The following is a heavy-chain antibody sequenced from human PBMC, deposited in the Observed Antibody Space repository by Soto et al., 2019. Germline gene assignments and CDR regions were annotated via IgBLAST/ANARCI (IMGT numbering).Heavy chain of an antibody. J-gene: IGHJ4*02. Sequence: SETLSLTCTVSGGSISSYYWSWIRQPPGKGLEWIGYIYYSGSTNYNPSLKSRVTISVDTSKNQFSLKLSSVTAADTAVYYCARAIWSGYFFLDYWGQGTLVTVSS. V-gene: IGHV4-59*08. CDR1: GGSISSYY. CDR2: IYYSGST. CDR3: ARAIWSGYFFLDY. D-gene: IGHD3-3*01.